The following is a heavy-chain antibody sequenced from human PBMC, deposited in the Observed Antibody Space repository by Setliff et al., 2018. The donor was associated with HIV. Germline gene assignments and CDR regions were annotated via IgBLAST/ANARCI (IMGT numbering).Heavy chain of an antibody. V-gene: IGHV4-59*08. CDR3: ARLRSELGVFDY. CDR1: GGSISSDY. Sequence: PSETLSLTCTVSGGSISSDYWSWIRQPPGKGLEWIGYVYHSGSTNYNPSLKSRVTISVDTSKNQFSMKLRSVTAADTAVYYCARLRSELGVFDYWVQGTRVTVSS. J-gene: IGHJ4*02. CDR2: VYHSGST. D-gene: IGHD1-26*01.